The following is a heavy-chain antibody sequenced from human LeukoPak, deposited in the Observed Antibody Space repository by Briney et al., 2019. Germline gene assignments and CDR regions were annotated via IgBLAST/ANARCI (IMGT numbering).Heavy chain of an antibody. V-gene: IGHV3-13*04. CDR3: ARGLWGAIDY. D-gene: IGHD3-16*01. J-gene: IGHJ4*02. CDR1: GFTFSSYD. CDR2: IGTSGDT. Sequence: GGSLRLSCAASGFTFSSYDMHWVRQAPGKGLEWVSAIGTSGDTFYPASVKGRFTIFRENAKNSLYLQMKSLRAGDTAVYYCARGLWGAIDYWGQGTLVTVSS.